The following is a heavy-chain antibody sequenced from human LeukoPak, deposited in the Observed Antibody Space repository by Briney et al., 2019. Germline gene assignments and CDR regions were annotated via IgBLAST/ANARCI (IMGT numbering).Heavy chain of an antibody. CDR2: ISGSGGNT. J-gene: IGHJ4*02. Sequence: GGSLRLSCEASGFSFSIYGMSWVRQAPGKGLEWVSGISGSGGNTYYAEALTGRFTVSRDNSKNTLYLQMNSLRAEDTAVYYCARDGNPNYDFWSGYLFDYWGQGTLVTVSS. D-gene: IGHD3-3*01. V-gene: IGHV3-23*01. CDR3: ARDGNPNYDFWSGYLFDY. CDR1: GFSFSIYG.